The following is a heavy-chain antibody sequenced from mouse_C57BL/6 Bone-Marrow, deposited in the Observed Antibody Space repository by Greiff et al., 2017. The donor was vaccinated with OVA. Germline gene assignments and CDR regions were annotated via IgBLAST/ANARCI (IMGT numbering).Heavy chain of an antibody. D-gene: IGHD1-1*01. J-gene: IGHJ2*01. Sequence: VKLQQSGAELMKPGASVKLSCKATGYTFTGYWIEWVKQRPGHGLEWIGEILPGSGSTNYNEKFKGKATFTADTSSNTAYMQLSSLTTEDSAIYYCARKSRYYYGSSSFDYWGQGTTLTVSS. CDR1: GYTFTGYW. CDR2: ILPGSGST. V-gene: IGHV1-9*01. CDR3: ARKSRYYYGSSSFDY.